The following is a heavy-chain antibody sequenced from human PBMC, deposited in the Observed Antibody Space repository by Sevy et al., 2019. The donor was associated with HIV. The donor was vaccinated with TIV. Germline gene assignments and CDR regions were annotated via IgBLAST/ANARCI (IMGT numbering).Heavy chain of an antibody. CDR3: TRWDTGSQRV. D-gene: IGHD1-26*01. Sequence: GGSLRLSCAASGFIFSDHYMDWVRQAPGKGLEWVARTKNKRNNYITEYAASVKGRFTISRDDLKNSLYLQMNSLKTEDTAVYYCTRWDTGSQRVWGQGTQVTVSS. CDR2: TKNKRNNYIT. CDR1: GFIFSDHY. V-gene: IGHV3-72*01. J-gene: IGHJ4*02.